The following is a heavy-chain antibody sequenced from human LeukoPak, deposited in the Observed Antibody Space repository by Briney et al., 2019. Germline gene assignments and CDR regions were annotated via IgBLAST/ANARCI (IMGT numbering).Heavy chain of an antibody. CDR2: IRYDGSNK. J-gene: IGHJ4*02. D-gene: IGHD6-19*01. CDR1: GFTFSSYG. CDR3: AKERSLEIAVAGMIFDY. V-gene: IGHV3-30*02. Sequence: GGSLRLSCAASGFTFSSYGMHWVRQAPGKGLEWVAFIRYDGSNKYYADSVKGRFTISRDNSKNTIYLEMSSLKAEDTAVYYCAKERSLEIAVAGMIFDYWGQGTLVTVSS.